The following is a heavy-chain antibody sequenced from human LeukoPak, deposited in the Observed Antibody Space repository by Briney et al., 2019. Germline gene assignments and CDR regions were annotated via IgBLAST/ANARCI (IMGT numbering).Heavy chain of an antibody. Sequence: ASVKVSCKASGYTFTAYYLHWVRQAPGQRLEWMGWINPNSGGTKYAQKFRGRVTMTRDTSISTAYMELTSLTPDDTAVYYCARSCSGACYSEFKDAFDIWGQGTMVTVSS. CDR2: INPNSGGT. J-gene: IGHJ3*02. V-gene: IGHV1-2*02. D-gene: IGHD2-21*02. CDR3: ARSCSGACYSEFKDAFDI. CDR1: GYTFTAYY.